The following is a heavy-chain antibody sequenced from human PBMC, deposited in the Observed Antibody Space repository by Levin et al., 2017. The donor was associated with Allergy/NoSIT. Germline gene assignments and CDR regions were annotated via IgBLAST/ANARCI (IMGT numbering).Heavy chain of an antibody. CDR1: GGSLSDYF. D-gene: IGHD2-21*02. Sequence: TSETLSLTCAVYGGSLSDYFWIWIRQSPVKGLEWIGEIKYDGFTNYNPSLGSRVAISLDMSKNQFALKLSSVTAADTAVYYCARAWGRGDHFDHWGRGSPVTVSS. CDR3: ARAWGRGDHFDH. CDR2: IKYDGFT. V-gene: IGHV4-34*01. J-gene: IGHJ4*02.